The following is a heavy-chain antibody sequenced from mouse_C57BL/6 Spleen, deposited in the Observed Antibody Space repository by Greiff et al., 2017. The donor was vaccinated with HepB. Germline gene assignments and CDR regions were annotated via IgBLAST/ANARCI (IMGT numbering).Heavy chain of an antibody. CDR3: ARRGPYYSNYVYWYFDV. CDR1: GFTFSSYT. Sequence: EVNVVESGGGLVKPGGSLKLSCAASGFTFSSYTMSWVRQTPEKRLEWVATISGGGGNTYYPDSVKGRFTISRDNAKNTLYLQMSSLRSEDTALYYCARRGPYYSNYVYWYFDVWGTGTTVTVSS. J-gene: IGHJ1*03. CDR2: ISGGGGNT. V-gene: IGHV5-9*01. D-gene: IGHD2-5*01.